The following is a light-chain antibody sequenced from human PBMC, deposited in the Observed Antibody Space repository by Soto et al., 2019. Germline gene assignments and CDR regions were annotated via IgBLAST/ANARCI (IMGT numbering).Light chain of an antibody. Sequence: HSALTQPASVSGSPGQSITISCTGTSSDIGGYNFVSWYQHHPGKAPRLIIFGVSDRPSGVSDRFSGSKSGNTASLTISGLQAEDEADYYCSSYISSSSPYVFGTGTKVTVL. CDR1: SSDIGGYNF. V-gene: IGLV2-14*03. CDR2: GVS. J-gene: IGLJ1*01. CDR3: SSYISSSSPYV.